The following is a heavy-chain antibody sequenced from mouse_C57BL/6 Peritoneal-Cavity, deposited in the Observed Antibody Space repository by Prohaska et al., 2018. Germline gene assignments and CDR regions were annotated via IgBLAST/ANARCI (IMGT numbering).Heavy chain of an antibody. V-gene: IGHV11-2*01. D-gene: IGHD1-1*01. J-gene: IGHJ1*03. Sequence: DVQLLETGGDLVQPGGSRGLSCEGSGFTFSGFWMSWVRQTPGKSLEWIGDMNSDGSSINYEPAIKDRFTIFRDNDKSTLDLQMSNVRSEDTATYFCMRYGSYWYFDVWGTGTTVTVSS. CDR3: MRYGSYWYFDV. CDR2: MNSDGSSI. CDR1: GFTFSGFW.